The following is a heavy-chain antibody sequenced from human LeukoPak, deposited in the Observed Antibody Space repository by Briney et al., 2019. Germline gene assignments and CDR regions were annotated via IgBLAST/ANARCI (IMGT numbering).Heavy chain of an antibody. V-gene: IGHV1-69*05. CDR2: IIPIFGTA. CDR1: GGTFSSYA. D-gene: IGHD6-6*01. CDR3: ARGYSSSSIYYYYYMDV. Sequence: SVKVSCKASGGTFSSYAISWVRQAPGQGLEWMGGIIPIFGTANYAQEFQGRVTITTDESTSTAYMELSSLRSEDTAVYYCARGYSSSSIYYYYYMDVWGKGTTVTVSS. J-gene: IGHJ6*03.